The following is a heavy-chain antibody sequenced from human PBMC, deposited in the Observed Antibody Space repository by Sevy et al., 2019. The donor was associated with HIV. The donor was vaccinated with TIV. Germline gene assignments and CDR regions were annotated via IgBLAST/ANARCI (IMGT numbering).Heavy chain of an antibody. D-gene: IGHD3-22*01. CDR2: ISYDGSNK. J-gene: IGHJ4*02. CDR3: ARGQLKTQGSGPYYYDSSGYQGGY. Sequence: GGSLRLSCAASGFTFSSYAMHWVRQAPGKGLEWVAVISYDGSNKYYADSVKGRFTISRDNSKNTLYLQMNSLRAGDTAVYYCARGQLKTQGSGPYYYDSSGYQGGYWGQGTLVTVSS. V-gene: IGHV3-30-3*01. CDR1: GFTFSSYA.